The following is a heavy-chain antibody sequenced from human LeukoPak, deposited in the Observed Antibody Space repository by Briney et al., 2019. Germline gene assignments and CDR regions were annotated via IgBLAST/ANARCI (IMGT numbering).Heavy chain of an antibody. Sequence: PGGSLRLSCAASGFTFSSYAMHWVRQAPGKGLEWVALISYDGSNKYYADSVKARFIISRDNSTNTLYLQMNSLRAEDTAVYYCAKGRSGYYPPKNFDYWGQGTLVTVSS. J-gene: IGHJ4*02. CDR3: AKGRSGYYPPKNFDY. D-gene: IGHD3-3*01. CDR2: ISYDGSNK. CDR1: GFTFSSYA. V-gene: IGHV3-30*04.